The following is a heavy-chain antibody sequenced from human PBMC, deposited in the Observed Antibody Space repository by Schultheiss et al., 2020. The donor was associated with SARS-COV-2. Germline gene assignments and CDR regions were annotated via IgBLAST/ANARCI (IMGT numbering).Heavy chain of an antibody. CDR3: AGLWWPHP. D-gene: IGHD4/OR15-4a*01. CDR2: ISSSSSYI. V-gene: IGHV3-21*04. CDR1: GLSLNNAW. J-gene: IGHJ5*02. Sequence: GGSLRLSCVASGLSLNNAWMNWVRQAPGKGLEWVSSISSSSSYIYYADSVKGRFTISRDNAKNSLYLQMNSLKTEDTAVYYCAGLWWPHPWGQGTLVTAPQ.